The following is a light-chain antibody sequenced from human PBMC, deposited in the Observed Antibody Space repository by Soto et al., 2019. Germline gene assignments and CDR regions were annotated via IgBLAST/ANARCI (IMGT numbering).Light chain of an antibody. CDR2: DAS. CDR1: QSIRSG. V-gene: IGKV1-5*01. Sequence: DIQMTHSLSTLSATVGDRVTITCRASQSIRSGLAWYQQKPGKAPKLLIYDASSLESGVPSMFSGSGSGTEFTLNICSLQTDYFATYFCQQYNSYPYSFGQGTKLEIK. J-gene: IGKJ2*01. CDR3: QQYNSYPYS.